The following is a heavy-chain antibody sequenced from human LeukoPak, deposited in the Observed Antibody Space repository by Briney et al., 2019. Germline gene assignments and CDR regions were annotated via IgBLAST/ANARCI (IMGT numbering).Heavy chain of an antibody. CDR2: INPNSGGT. D-gene: IGHD1-26*01. V-gene: IGHV1-2*02. J-gene: IGHJ4*02. CDR1: GYTFTGYY. CDR3: AIGGIVGATTFDY. Sequence: ASVKVSCKASGYTFTGYYMHWVRQAPGQGLEWMGWINPNSGGTNYAQKFQGRVTMTRDTSISTAYMELSRLRSDDTGVYYCAIGGIVGATTFDYWGQGTLVTVSS.